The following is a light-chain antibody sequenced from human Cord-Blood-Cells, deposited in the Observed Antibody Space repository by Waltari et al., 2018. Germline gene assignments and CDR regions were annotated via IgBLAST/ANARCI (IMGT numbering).Light chain of an antibody. V-gene: IGLV2-14*01. CDR3: SSYTSSSTYV. J-gene: IGLJ1*01. CDR2: DVS. Sequence: QSALTQPASVSGSPGQSITISCTGTSSDVGGYNYFSWYQQHPGKAPKLMIYDVSKRPSGVSNRFSGSKSGNTASLTISGLQAEDEADYYCSSYTSSSTYVFGTGTKVNVL. CDR1: SSDVGGYNY.